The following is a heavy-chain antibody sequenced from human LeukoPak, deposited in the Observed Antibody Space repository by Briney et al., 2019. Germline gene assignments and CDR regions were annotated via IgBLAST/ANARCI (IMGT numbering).Heavy chain of an antibody. CDR2: IKQDGSET. Sequence: GGSLRLSCAASGFXSSTYWMSWVRQAPGKGLEWVASIKQDGSETHYVDSVKGRFTLSRDNAKNSLYLQMNSLRADDTAVYYCARDRDSRWDFDLWGRGTLVTVSS. V-gene: IGHV3-7*01. CDR1: GFXSSTYW. CDR3: ARDRDSRWDFDL. D-gene: IGHD3-22*01. J-gene: IGHJ2*01.